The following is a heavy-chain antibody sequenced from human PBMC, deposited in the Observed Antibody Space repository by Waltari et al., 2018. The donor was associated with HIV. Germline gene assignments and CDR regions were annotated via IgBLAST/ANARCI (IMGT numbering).Heavy chain of an antibody. CDR2: RGPRSGDT. V-gene: IGHV1-8*01. Sequence: QVQLVQSGAEVKKPGASVRVSCKAVGYTFTNYQINWVRQATGQGLEWMGWRGPRSGDTGSAQNFEGRLTMTRDTSTGTAYLEMSSLTSDDTGIYFCARITSGTYFDYWGQGTLVAVSS. D-gene: IGHD2-21*01. CDR3: ARITSGTYFDY. J-gene: IGHJ4*02. CDR1: GYTFTNYQ.